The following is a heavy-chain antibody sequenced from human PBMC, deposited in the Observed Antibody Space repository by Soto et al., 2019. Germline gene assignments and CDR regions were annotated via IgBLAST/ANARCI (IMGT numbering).Heavy chain of an antibody. CDR3: AKDGGKWELRPFRYFDY. V-gene: IGHV3-30*18. CDR1: GFTFSSYG. Sequence: GGSLRLSCAASGFTFSSYGMHWVRQAPGKGLEWVAVISYDGSNKYYADSVKGRFTISRDNSKNTLYLQMNSLRAEDTAVYYCAKDGGKWELRPFRYFDYWGQGTLVTVSS. CDR2: ISYDGSNK. J-gene: IGHJ4*02. D-gene: IGHD1-26*01.